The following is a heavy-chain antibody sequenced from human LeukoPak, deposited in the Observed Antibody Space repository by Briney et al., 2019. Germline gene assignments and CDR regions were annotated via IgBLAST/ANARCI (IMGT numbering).Heavy chain of an antibody. CDR3: ARTSIAARPSGWFDP. CDR1: GGSISSSSYY. CDR2: IYYSGST. D-gene: IGHD6-6*01. Sequence: SETLSLTCTVSGGSISSSSYYWGWIRQPPGTGLEWIGSIYYSGSTYYNPSLKSRVTISVDTSKNQLSLKVTSVTAADTAVYYCARTSIAARPSGWFDPWGQGILVTVSS. V-gene: IGHV4-39*07. J-gene: IGHJ5*02.